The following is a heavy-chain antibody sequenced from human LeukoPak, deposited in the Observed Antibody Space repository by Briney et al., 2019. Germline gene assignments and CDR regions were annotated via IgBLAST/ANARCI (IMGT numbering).Heavy chain of an antibody. Sequence: SETLSLTCTVSGGSISSSSYYWGWIRQPPGKGLEWIGSIYYSGSTYYNPSLKSRDTISVDTSKNQFSLKLSSVTAADTAVYYCARQAYYGSGSYYWGQGTLVTVSS. V-gene: IGHV4-39*01. J-gene: IGHJ4*02. D-gene: IGHD3-10*01. CDR2: IYYSGST. CDR1: GGSISSSSYY. CDR3: ARQAYYGSGSYY.